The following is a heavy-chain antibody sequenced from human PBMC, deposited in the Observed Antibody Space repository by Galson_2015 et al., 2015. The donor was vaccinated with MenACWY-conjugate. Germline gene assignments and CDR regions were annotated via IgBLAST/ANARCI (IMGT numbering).Heavy chain of an antibody. D-gene: IGHD4-23*01. Sequence: SLRLSCAASGFRFSSQWLSWVRQAPEKGPECVASINEDGSDKSYMDSVKGRFTISRDNAQNSLSLQMNSLSVEDTAVYYCARGGNWGHGTLVTVSS. J-gene: IGHJ4*01. V-gene: IGHV3-7*03. CDR1: GFRFSSQW. CDR2: INEDGSDK. CDR3: ARGGN.